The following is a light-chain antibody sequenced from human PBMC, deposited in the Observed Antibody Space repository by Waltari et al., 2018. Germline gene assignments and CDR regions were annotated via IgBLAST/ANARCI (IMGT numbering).Light chain of an antibody. Sequence: QSVLTQPPSASGTPGQRVTISCSGSRSNIGSNAVNWYQQFPGTAPKLLIYSKTQLPSGGPYRFAGSKSGTAAPLAISGLHSEDEADYYCAAWDDSLNAFYVFGTGTKVTVL. CDR1: RSNIGSNA. CDR2: SKT. J-gene: IGLJ1*01. CDR3: AAWDDSLNAFYV. V-gene: IGLV1-44*01.